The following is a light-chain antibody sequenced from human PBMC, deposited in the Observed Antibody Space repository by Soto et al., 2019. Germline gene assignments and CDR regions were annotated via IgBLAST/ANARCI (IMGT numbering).Light chain of an antibody. J-gene: IGKJ1*01. CDR3: QKYNSYLWT. CDR2: DAS. CDR1: QSISNW. Sequence: DIQMTQSPTTLSASVGDRVTITCRASQSISNWLAWYQQKPGKAPKLLIYDASSLVSGVPSRFSGSGSGTEFTLTISSLQPDDFATYYCQKYNSYLWTFGQGTKVEIK. V-gene: IGKV1-5*01.